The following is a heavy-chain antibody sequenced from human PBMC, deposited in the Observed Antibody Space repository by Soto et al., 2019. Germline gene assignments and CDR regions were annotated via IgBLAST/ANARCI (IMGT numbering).Heavy chain of an antibody. CDR3: AQVIVATGTAY. D-gene: IGHD3-22*01. CDR2: ISGSGDTT. V-gene: IGHV3-23*01. Sequence: EVQVLESGGGLVQVGGSLRLSCAASGFTFSSYHMSWVRQAPGKGLEWVSAISGSGDTTYYADSVKGRFTISRDNSKNTMFLQMDSLTADDTAIYYCAQVIVATGTAYWGQGTLVTVSS. CDR1: GFTFSSYH. J-gene: IGHJ4*02.